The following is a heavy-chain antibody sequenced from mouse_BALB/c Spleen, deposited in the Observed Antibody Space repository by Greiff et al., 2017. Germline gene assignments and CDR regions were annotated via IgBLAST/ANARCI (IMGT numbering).Heavy chain of an antibody. CDR1: GYSITSGYY. J-gene: IGHJ4*01. CDR3: ARERGGNYDYAMDY. D-gene: IGHD2-1*01. V-gene: IGHV3-6*02. Sequence: EVKLQESGPGLVKPSQSLSLTCSVTGYSITSGYYWNWIRQFPGNKLEWMGYISYDGSNNYNPSLKNRISITRDTSKNQFFLKLNSVTTEDTATYYCARERGGNYDYAMDYWGQGTSVTVSS. CDR2: ISYDGSN.